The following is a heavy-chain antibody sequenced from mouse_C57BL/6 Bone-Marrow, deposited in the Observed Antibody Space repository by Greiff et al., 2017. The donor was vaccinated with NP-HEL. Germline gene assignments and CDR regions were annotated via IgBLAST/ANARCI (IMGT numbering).Heavy chain of an antibody. V-gene: IGHV3-6*01. D-gene: IGHD3-2*02. CDR1: GYSITSGYY. J-gene: IGHJ4*01. CDR3: AREQLRLRAMDY. CDR2: ISYDGSN. Sequence: EVKLQESGPGLVKPSQSLSLTCSVTGYSITSGYYWNWIRQFPGNKLEWMGYISYDGSNNYNPSLKNRISITRDTSKNQFFLKLNSVTTEDTATYYCAREQLRLRAMDYWGQGTSVTVSS.